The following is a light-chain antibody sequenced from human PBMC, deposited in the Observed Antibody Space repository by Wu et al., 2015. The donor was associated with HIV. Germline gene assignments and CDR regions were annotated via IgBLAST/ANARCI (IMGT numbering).Light chain of an antibody. J-gene: IGKJ4*01. V-gene: IGKV3-11*01. CDR2: DAS. Sequence: EIVLTQSPATLSLSPGERATLSCKASQSVSSYLAWYQQKPGQAPRLLIYDASNRATGIPARFSGSGSGTDFTLTISSLEPEDFAVYYCQQRSNWRLTFGGGTKVEDQT. CDR3: QQRSNWRLT. CDR1: QSVSSY.